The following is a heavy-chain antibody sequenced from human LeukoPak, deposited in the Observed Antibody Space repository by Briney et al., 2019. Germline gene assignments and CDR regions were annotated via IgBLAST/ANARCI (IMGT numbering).Heavy chain of an antibody. V-gene: IGHV1-18*01. D-gene: IGHD3-22*01. CDR1: GYTFTSYG. J-gene: IGHJ3*02. CDR2: ISAYNGNT. Sequence: ASVEVSCKASGYTFTSYGISWVRQAPRQGLEWMGWISAYNGNTNYAQKLQGRVTMTTDTSTSTAYMELRSLRSDDTAVYYCARMYYYDSAFDIWGQGTMVTVSS. CDR3: ARMYYYDSAFDI.